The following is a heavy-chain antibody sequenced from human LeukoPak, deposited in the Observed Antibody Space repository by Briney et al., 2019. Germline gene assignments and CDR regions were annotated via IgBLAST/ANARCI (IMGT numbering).Heavy chain of an antibody. V-gene: IGHV5-51*01. CDR2: IYPGDSDT. D-gene: IGHD1-14*01. CDR1: GYSFSTYW. Sequence: GESLKISCKGSGYSFSTYWIAWMRQRPGKGLEWMGIIYPGDSDTKYSPSFQGQVTISADKSITTAFLQWSSLKASDTAIYYCAIPRRDPALDRNYFDYWGQGTLVTVSS. J-gene: IGHJ4*02. CDR3: AIPRRDPALDRNYFDY.